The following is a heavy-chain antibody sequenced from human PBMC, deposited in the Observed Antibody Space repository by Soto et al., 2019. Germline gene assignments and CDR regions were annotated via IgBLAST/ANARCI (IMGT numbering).Heavy chain of an antibody. CDR2: IKADGSEE. V-gene: IGHV3-7*05. Sequence: EVQLVESGGGLVQPGGSLRLSCAASGFTFSTYWMNWVRQAPGKGLEWVANIKADGSEEYYVDSVKGRFTISRDNAKNSLYLDMNSLRGEDTAVDYCARDWGAPGRGSAFGYYYHFGMDVWGQGTTVTVPS. D-gene: IGHD3-16*01. CDR3: ARDWGAPGRGSAFGYYYHFGMDV. J-gene: IGHJ6*02. CDR1: GFTFSTYW.